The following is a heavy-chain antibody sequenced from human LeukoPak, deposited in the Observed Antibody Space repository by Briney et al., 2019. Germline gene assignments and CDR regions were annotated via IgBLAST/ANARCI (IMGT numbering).Heavy chain of an antibody. J-gene: IGHJ4*02. V-gene: IGHV4-34*01. CDR2: INHSGST. Sequence: SETLSLTCAVYGGSFSGYYWSWIRQPPGKGLEWIGEINHSGSTNYNPSLKSRVTISVDTSKNQFSLKLSSVTAADTAVYYCARGQGRREMATYWGQGTLVTVSS. D-gene: IGHD5-24*01. CDR1: GGSFSGYY. CDR3: ARGQGRREMATY.